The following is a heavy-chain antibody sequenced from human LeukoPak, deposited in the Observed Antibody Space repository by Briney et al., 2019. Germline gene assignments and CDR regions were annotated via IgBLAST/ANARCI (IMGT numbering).Heavy chain of an antibody. J-gene: IGHJ4*02. CDR3: ASGLELDY. Sequence: GGSLRLSCAASGFTFSSYWMRWVRQAPGKGLEWVANIKQDGSEENYVDSVKGRFTISRDNAKNSLYLQMNSLRAEDTAVYYCASGLELDYWGQGTLVTVSS. CDR1: GFTFSSYW. CDR2: IKQDGSEE. V-gene: IGHV3-7*03.